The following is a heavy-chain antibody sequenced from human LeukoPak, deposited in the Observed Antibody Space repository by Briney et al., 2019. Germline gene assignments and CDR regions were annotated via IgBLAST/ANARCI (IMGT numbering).Heavy chain of an antibody. D-gene: IGHD3-22*01. Sequence: GGSLRLSCAASGFTFSSYAMSWVRQAPGKGLEWVSAISGSGGSTYYADSVKGRFTISRDNSKNTLYLQMNSLRAEDTAVYYCAKAHSPRYYDSSPDAFDIWGQGTMVTVSS. CDR3: AKAHSPRYYDSSPDAFDI. CDR1: GFTFSSYA. V-gene: IGHV3-23*01. J-gene: IGHJ3*02. CDR2: ISGSGGST.